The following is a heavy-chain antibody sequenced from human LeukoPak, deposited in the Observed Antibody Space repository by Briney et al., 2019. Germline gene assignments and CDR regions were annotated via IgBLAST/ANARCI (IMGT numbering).Heavy chain of an antibody. J-gene: IGHJ4*02. CDR3: ASSIASMTTVTTGFDY. CDR1: GFTFSGYG. D-gene: IGHD4-11*01. CDR2: IWHDGSNK. V-gene: IGHV3-33*01. Sequence: GRSLRLSCAASGFTFSGYGMHWVRQAPGKGLEWVAVIWHDGSNKYYADSVKGRFTISRDNSKSTLYLQMNSLRDEDTAVYYCASSIASMTTVTTGFDYWGQGTLVTVSS.